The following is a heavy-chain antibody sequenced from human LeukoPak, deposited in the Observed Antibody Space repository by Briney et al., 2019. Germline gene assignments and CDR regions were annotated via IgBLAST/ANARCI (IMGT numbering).Heavy chain of an antibody. CDR1: GFTFSSYA. V-gene: IGHV3-64*01. J-gene: IGHJ4*02. CDR2: ISTNGGST. D-gene: IGHD2-2*01. CDR3: ARWGSTSCYDY. Sequence: GGSLRLSCAASGFTFSSYAMHWVCQAPGKGLEYVSAISTNGGSTYYANSVEGRFTISRDNSKNTLYLQMGSVRAEDMAVYYCARWGSTSCYDYWGQGTLVTVSS.